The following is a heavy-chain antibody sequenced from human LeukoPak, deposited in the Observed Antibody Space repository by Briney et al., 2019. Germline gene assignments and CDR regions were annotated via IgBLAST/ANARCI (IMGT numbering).Heavy chain of an antibody. CDR3: AQGGSEIYYFYHGLDV. D-gene: IGHD3-10*01. CDR1: GFSFNSYA. J-gene: IGHJ6*02. CDR2: ISYDGSNK. V-gene: IGHV3-30*18. Sequence: GGSLRLSCAASGFSFNSYAIHWVRQAPGKGLEWVTVISYDGSNKHYADSVRGRFTISRDNSKNTLYLQMNCLRAEDTAVYYCAQGGSEIYYFYHGLDVWGRGTTVTVSS.